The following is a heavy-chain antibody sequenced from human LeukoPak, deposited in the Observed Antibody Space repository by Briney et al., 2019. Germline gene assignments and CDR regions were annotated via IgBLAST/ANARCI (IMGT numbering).Heavy chain of an antibody. CDR3: AGDHYLALKY. CDR2: IYYSGTS. CDR1: GGSIINTSYY. J-gene: IGHJ4*01. V-gene: IGHV4-39*02. D-gene: IGHD1-26*01. Sequence: SETLSLTCTVSGGSIINTSYYWGWIRQPPGKGLEWIASIYYSGTSSYKPSLKNRVTISVDTSSNQFSLKLRSVTAADTAVYYCAGDHYLALKYWGHGILVTVSS.